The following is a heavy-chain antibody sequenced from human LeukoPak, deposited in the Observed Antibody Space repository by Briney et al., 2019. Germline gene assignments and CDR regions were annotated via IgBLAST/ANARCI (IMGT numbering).Heavy chain of an antibody. D-gene: IGHD3-10*02. CDR2: INGSGHST. CDR3: AELGITMIGGV. Sequence: GGSLRLSCAASGFTFSSYGMSWVRQAPGKGLDWVSTINGSGHSTYYADSVKGRFTISRDNAKNSLYLQMNSLRAEDTAVYYCAELGITMIGGVWGKGTTVTISS. CDR1: GFTFSSYG. V-gene: IGHV3-23*01. J-gene: IGHJ6*04.